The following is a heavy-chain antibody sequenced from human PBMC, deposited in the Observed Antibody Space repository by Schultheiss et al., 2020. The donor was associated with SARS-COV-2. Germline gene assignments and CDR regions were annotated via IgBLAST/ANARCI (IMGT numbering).Heavy chain of an antibody. CDR3: ARDPGYSSGSLFDY. CDR2: ISGSGGST. J-gene: IGHJ4*02. D-gene: IGHD6-19*01. CDR1: GFTFSSFA. V-gene: IGHV3-23*01. Sequence: GGSLRLSCVASGFTFSSFALSWVRQAPGKGLEWVSAISGSGGSTYYADSVKGRFTISRDNAKNSLYLQMNSLRAEDTAVYYCARDPGYSSGSLFDYWGQGTLVTVSS.